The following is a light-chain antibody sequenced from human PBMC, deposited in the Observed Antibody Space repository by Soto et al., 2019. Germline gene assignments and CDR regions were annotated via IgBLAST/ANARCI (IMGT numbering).Light chain of an antibody. V-gene: IGLV2-14*01. Sequence: QSVLTQPASVSGSPGQSITISCTGTSSDVGAYNYVSWYQQHPGKAPKLKIYEVSNRPSGVSNRFSGSKSGNTASLTISGLQAEDEADYYCSSYTSSSTVVFGGGTKLTVL. CDR1: SSDVGAYNY. CDR3: SSYTSSSTVV. CDR2: EVS. J-gene: IGLJ3*02.